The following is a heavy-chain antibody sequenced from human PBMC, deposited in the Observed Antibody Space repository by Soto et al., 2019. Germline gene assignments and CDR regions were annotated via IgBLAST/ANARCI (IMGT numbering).Heavy chain of an antibody. CDR2: INAGNGNT. D-gene: IGHD3-22*01. CDR1: GYTFTSYA. CDR3: ARDPSYYYDSSGYYYYGMDV. V-gene: IGHV1-3*01. Sequence: ASVKVSCKASGYTFTSYAMHWVRQAPGQRLEWMGWINAGNGNTKYSQKLQGRVTITRDTSASTAYMELSSLRSEDTAVYYFARDPSYYYDSSGYYYYGMDVWGQGTTVTVS. J-gene: IGHJ6*02.